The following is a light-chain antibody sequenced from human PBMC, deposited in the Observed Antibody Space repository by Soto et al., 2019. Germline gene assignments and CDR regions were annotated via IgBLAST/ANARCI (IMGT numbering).Light chain of an antibody. CDR2: DVN. V-gene: IGLV2-14*01. Sequence: QSALTQPASVSGSPGQSITLSCTGTSSDIGGYDYVSWYQRHPGKAPKLIIYDVNNRPSGVSNRFSGSNSGNTASLTISGLQAEDEADYYCTSYASGSSHVVFGGGTKVTVL. CDR3: TSYASGSSHVV. J-gene: IGLJ2*01. CDR1: SSDIGGYDY.